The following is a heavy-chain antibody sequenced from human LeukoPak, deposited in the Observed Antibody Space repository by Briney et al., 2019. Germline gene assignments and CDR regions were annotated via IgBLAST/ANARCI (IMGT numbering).Heavy chain of an antibody. V-gene: IGHV3-7*01. CDR2: IKQDGSEK. J-gene: IGHJ3*02. CDR1: GFTFSSYW. D-gene: IGHD3-10*01. CDR3: ARARRYGSGSLNAFDI. Sequence: GGSLRLSCAASGFTFSSYWMSWVRQAPGKGLEWVANIKQDGSEKYYVDSVKGRFTISRDNAKNSLYLQMNSLRAEDTAVYYCARARRYGSGSLNAFDIWGQGTMVTVSS.